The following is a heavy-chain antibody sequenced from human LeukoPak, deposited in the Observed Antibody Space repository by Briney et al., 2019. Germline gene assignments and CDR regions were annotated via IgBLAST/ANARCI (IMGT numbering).Heavy chain of an antibody. CDR3: ARSPGELLWFGELLPDY. Sequence: PSETLSLTFTVSGGSISSGGYYWSWIRQHPGKGLEWIGYIYYSGSTYYNPSLKSRVTISVDTSKNQFSLKLSSVTAADTAVYYCARSPGELLWFGELLPDYWGQGTLVTVSS. D-gene: IGHD3-10*01. CDR1: GGSISSGGYY. CDR2: IYYSGST. V-gene: IGHV4-31*03. J-gene: IGHJ4*02.